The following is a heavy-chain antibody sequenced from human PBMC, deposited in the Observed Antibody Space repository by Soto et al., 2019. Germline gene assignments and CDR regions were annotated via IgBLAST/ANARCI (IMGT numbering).Heavy chain of an antibody. CDR1: GFTFSSYA. J-gene: IGHJ4*02. V-gene: IGHV3-30-3*01. CDR3: AIVPLGGNEPRDY. CDR2: ISYDGSNK. D-gene: IGHD1-1*01. Sequence: QVQLVESGGGVVQPGRSLRLSCAASGFTFSSYAMHWVRQAPGKGLEWVAVISYDGSNKYYADSVKGRFTISRDNSKNTLYLQMNSLRAEDTAVYYGAIVPLGGNEPRDYWGQGTLVTVSS.